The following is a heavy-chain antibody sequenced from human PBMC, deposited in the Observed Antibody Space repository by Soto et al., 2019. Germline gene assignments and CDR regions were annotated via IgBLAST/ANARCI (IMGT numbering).Heavy chain of an antibody. J-gene: IGHJ4*02. D-gene: IGHD4-4*01. CDR2: IYYSGST. CDR1: GGSISSGGFY. V-gene: IGHV4-31*03. Sequence: SETLSLTCTVSGGSISSGGFYWSRIRQHPGKGPEWIGYIYYSGSTYYNPSLKSRVTISVDTSENQFSLKLSSVTAADTAVYYCARRYSNSGDGFDYWGQGTLVTVSS. CDR3: ARRYSNSGDGFDY.